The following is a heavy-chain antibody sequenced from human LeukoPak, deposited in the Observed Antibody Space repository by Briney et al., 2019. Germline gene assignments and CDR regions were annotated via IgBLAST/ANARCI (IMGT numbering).Heavy chain of an antibody. V-gene: IGHV3-11*01. D-gene: IGHD6-13*01. J-gene: IGHJ6*02. Sequence: GGSLRLSCAASGFTFSDYYMSWIRQAPGKGLEWVSYISSSGSTIYYADSVKGRFTISRDNAKNSLYMQMNSLRAEDTAVYYCARVAGTRENYYYYGMDVWGQGTTVTVSS. CDR1: GFTFSDYY. CDR3: ARVAGTRENYYYYGMDV. CDR2: ISSSGSTI.